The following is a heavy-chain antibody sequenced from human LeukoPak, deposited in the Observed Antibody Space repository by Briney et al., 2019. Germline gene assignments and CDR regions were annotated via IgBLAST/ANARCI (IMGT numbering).Heavy chain of an antibody. J-gene: IGHJ6*03. CDR2: FDPEDGET. Sequence: GASVKVSCKASGYTFTSYYICWVRQAPGKGLEWMGGFDPEDGETIYAQKFQGRVTMTEDTSTDTAYMELSSLRSEDTAVYYCATLTTGESLYYYYYYMDVWGKGTTVTDSS. V-gene: IGHV1-24*01. D-gene: IGHD4-11*01. CDR3: ATLTTGESLYYYYYYMDV. CDR1: GYTFTSYY.